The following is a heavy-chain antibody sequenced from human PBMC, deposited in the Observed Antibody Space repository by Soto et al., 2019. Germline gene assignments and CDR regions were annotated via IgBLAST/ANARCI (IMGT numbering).Heavy chain of an antibody. CDR2: INHSGST. V-gene: IGHV4-34*01. CDR3: ARGQIGLYYYYMDV. CDR1: GGSFSGYY. J-gene: IGHJ6*03. Sequence: SETLSLTCAVYGGSFSGYYWSWIRQPPGKGLEWIGEINHSGSTNYNPSLKSRATISVDTSKNQFSLKLSSVTAADTAVYYCARGQIGLYYYYMDVWGKGTTVTVSS. D-gene: IGHD3-16*01.